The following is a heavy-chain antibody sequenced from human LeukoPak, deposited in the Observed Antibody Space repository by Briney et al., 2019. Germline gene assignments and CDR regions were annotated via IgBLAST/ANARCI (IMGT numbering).Heavy chain of an antibody. V-gene: IGHV1-8*01. D-gene: IGHD3-22*01. CDR3: ARTLGDSSGYYDYYYYMDV. CDR2: MNPNSGNT. CDR1: GYTFTSYD. J-gene: IGHJ6*03. Sequence: GASVKVSCKASGYTFTSYDINWVRQATGQGLEWMGWMNPNSGNTGYAQKFQGRVTMTRNTSISTAYMELSSLRPEDTAVYYCARTLGDSSGYYDYYYYMDVWGKGTTVTVSS.